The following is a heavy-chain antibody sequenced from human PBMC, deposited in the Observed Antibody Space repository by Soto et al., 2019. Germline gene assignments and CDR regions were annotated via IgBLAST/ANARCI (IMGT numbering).Heavy chain of an antibody. D-gene: IGHD1-1*01. CDR2: ISAHNGNT. CDR3: AGGRYGDY. J-gene: IGHJ4*02. V-gene: IGHV1-18*01. Sequence: QVHLVQSGAEVKKPGASVKVSCKGSGYAFTTYGITWVRQAPGQGLEWRGWISAHNGNTNYAQKLQGRVTVTRHTSTSTAYMELRSLRSNDTAVYYCAGGRYGDYWGQGALVTVSS. CDR1: GYAFTTYG.